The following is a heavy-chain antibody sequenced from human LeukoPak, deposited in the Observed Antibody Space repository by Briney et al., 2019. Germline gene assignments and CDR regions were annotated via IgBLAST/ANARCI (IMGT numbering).Heavy chain of an antibody. Sequence: GSLRLSCAASGFTFSSYAMHWVRQAPGKGLEWVAVISYDGSNKYYADSVKGRFTISRDNSKNTLYLQMNSLRAEDTAVYYCARGPIVVVPAAIPNFDYWGQGTLVTVSS. CDR2: ISYDGSNK. CDR1: GFTFSSYA. CDR3: ARGPIVVVPAAIPNFDY. D-gene: IGHD2-2*02. V-gene: IGHV3-30-3*01. J-gene: IGHJ4*02.